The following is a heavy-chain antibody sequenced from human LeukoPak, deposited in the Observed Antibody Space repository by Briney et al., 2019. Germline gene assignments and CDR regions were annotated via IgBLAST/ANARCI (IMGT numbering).Heavy chain of an antibody. CDR1: GDSISGYY. CDR3: ARPIIPRYSSGWYY. CDR2: ISYSGIT. D-gene: IGHD6-19*01. V-gene: IGHV4-59*08. J-gene: IGHJ4*02. Sequence: SETLSLTCTVSGDSISGYYWSWIRQPPGKGLEWIGYISYSGITSYNPSLKSRVTISLDTSNNQLSLKLSSVTASDTAVYYCARPIIPRYSSGWYYWGQGTLVTVSS.